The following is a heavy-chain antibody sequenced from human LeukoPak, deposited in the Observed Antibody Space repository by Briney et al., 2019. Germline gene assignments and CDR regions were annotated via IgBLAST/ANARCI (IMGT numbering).Heavy chain of an antibody. CDR2: IFYSGST. D-gene: IGHD3-22*01. CDR1: SGSISTSNYY. CDR3: AKSNGYGLIDI. V-gene: IGHV4-39*07. Sequence: SETLSLTCTVSSGSISTSNYYWGWVRQPPGKALEWIGNIFYSGSTYYSPSLKSRVTISLDTSRNQFSLKLNSVTAADAAVYCAKSNGYGLIDIWGQGTMVTVSS. J-gene: IGHJ3*02.